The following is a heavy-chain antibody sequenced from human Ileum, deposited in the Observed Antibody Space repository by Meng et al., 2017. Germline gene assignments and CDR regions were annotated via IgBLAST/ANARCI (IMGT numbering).Heavy chain of an antibody. CDR2: IYHTGST. CDR3: ARVSQRDGYNSANFDY. V-gene: IGHV4-4*03. Sequence: VTLQACHELTTPRAPSFLSVALSGGTICISYVWIWPPHSPVEGVEWIGEIYHTGSTTYHPSLESRVTVSVDKSNNQFSLRLTSATAADTAVYYCARVSQRDGYNSANFDYWGQGALVTVSS. D-gene: IGHD5-24*01. J-gene: IGHJ4*02. CDR1: GGTICISYV.